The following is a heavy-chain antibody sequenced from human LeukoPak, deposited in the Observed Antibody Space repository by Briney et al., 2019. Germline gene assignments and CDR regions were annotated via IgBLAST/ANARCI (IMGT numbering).Heavy chain of an antibody. CDR2: ISTAGDT. J-gene: IGHJ3*02. Sequence: GGSLRLSCAASGFSFSSYDMHWVRQVTGKGLDWVSAISTAGDTYYPGSVKGRFTISRENAKNSLYLQMNSLRAGDTAVYYCVGGTVGVGAFDIWGQGTMVTVS. D-gene: IGHD1-1*01. CDR3: VGGTVGVGAFDI. CDR1: GFSFSSYD. V-gene: IGHV3-13*01.